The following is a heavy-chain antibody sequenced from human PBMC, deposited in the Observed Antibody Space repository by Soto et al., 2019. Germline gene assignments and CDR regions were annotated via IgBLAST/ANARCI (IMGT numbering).Heavy chain of an antibody. CDR1: GFTFSDHY. J-gene: IGHJ4*02. Sequence: GGSLRLSCAASGFTFSDHYMAWFRQTPERGLEWLAYISHRSLTIYHARSVKDRFTISRDDATDSLYLQMNSLRVEDTAVYFCARGGGSSPFDYWGQGTVVTASS. D-gene: IGHD6-6*01. V-gene: IGHV3-11*01. CDR2: ISHRSLTI. CDR3: ARGGGSSPFDY.